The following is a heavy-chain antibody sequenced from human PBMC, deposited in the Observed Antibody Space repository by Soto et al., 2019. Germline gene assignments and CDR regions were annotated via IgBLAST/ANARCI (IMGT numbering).Heavy chain of an antibody. V-gene: IGHV3-30*18. D-gene: IGHD1-20*01. CDR2: ISYDGSNK. Sequence: PGGSLRLSCAASGFTFSSSGMHWARQAPGKGLEWVAVISYDGSNKFYADSVKGRFTISRDNFRNTLYLQMNSLRAEDTAVYYCAKEFHSWNYFDYWGQGTLVTAPQ. CDR3: AKEFHSWNYFDY. J-gene: IGHJ4*02. CDR1: GFTFSSSG.